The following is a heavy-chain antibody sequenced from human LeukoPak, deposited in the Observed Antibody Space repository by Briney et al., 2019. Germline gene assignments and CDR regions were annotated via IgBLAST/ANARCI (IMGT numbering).Heavy chain of an antibody. D-gene: IGHD4-17*01. V-gene: IGHV4-34*01. CDR3: ARHSTTVTTDVDY. CDR2: INHSGST. Sequence: SETLSLTCAVYGGSFSGYYWSWIRQPPGKGLEWIGEINHSGSTNYNPSLKSRVTISVDTSKNQFSLKLSSVTAADTAVYYCARHSTTVTTDVDYWGQGTLVTVSS. J-gene: IGHJ4*02. CDR1: GGSFSGYY.